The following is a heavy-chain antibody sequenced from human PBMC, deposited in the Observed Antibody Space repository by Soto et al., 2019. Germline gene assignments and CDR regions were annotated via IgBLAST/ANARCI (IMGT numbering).Heavy chain of an antibody. CDR2: INHSGST. J-gene: IGHJ4*02. D-gene: IGHD6-6*01. Sequence: LSLTCAVYGGSFSGYYWSWIRQPPGKGLEWIGEINHSGSTNYNPSLKSRVTISVDTSKNQFSLKLSSVTAADTAVYYCARVPSSSSPIDYWGQGTRVTVSS. V-gene: IGHV4-34*01. CDR1: GGSFSGYY. CDR3: ARVPSSSSPIDY.